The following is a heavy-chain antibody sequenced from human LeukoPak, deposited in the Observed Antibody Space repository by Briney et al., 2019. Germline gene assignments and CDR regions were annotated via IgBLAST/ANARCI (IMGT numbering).Heavy chain of an antibody. D-gene: IGHD2-2*01. CDR1: GGSFSGYY. J-gene: IGHJ5*02. Sequence: SETLSLTCAVYGGSFSGYYWSWIRQPPGKGLEWIGEINHSGSTNYNPSLKSRVTISVDTSKNQFSLKLSSVTAADTAVYYCAREEGSIVVVPAARVADWFDPWGQGTRVTVSS. V-gene: IGHV4-34*01. CDR2: INHSGST. CDR3: AREEGSIVVVPAARVADWFDP.